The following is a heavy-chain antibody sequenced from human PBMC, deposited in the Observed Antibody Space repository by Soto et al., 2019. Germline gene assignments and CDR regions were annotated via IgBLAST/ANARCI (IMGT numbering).Heavy chain of an antibody. CDR2: MSPDSGNT. D-gene: IGHD1-1*01. Sequence: ASVKVSCKTSGYTFTDYDINWVRQAAGQGLEYMGWMSPDSGNTGYSQQFQGRVTMTSNTSTSTAYMELSSLTSEDTAVYYCEVTTGYWGQGTMVTVPQ. CDR3: EVTTGY. CDR1: GYTFTDYD. V-gene: IGHV1-8*02. J-gene: IGHJ4*02.